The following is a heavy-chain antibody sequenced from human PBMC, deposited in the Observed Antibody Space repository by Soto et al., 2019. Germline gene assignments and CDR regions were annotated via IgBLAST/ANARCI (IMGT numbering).Heavy chain of an antibody. D-gene: IGHD6-13*01. J-gene: IGHJ6*02. V-gene: IGHV3-21*01. CDR2: ISSSSSYI. CDR3: ARDFHSVPSHSSSRSYYYYGMDV. Sequence: GGSLRLSCAASGFTFSSYSMNWVRQAPGKGLEWVSSISSSSSYIYYADSVKGRFTISRDNAKNSLYLQMNSLRAEDTAVYYCARDFHSVPSHSSSRSYYYYGMDVWGQGTTVTVSS. CDR1: GFTFSSYS.